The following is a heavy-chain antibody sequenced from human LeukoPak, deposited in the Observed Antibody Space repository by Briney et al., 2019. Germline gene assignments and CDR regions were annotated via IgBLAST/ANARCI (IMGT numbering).Heavy chain of an antibody. CDR3: ARVRSLGAAGT. CDR1: GFTFSSYA. V-gene: IGHV3-7*01. Sequence: GGSLRLSCAASGFTFSSYAMSWVRQAPGKGLEWVANIKQDGSEKYYVDSVKGRFTISRDNAKNSLYLQMNSLRAEDTAVYYCARVRSLGAAGTWGQGTLVTVSS. D-gene: IGHD6-13*01. J-gene: IGHJ5*02. CDR2: IKQDGSEK.